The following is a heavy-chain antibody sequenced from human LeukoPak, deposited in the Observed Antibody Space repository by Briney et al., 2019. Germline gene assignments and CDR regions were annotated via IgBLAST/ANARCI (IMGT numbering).Heavy chain of an antibody. CDR2: ISGPGTTT. J-gene: IGHJ4*02. D-gene: IGHD3-16*01. CDR3: AKDLHYGAFGY. V-gene: IGHV3-23*01. Sequence: GGSLRLSCAASGFTFRNYGMNWVRQAPGRGLECVSGISGPGTTTYYADSVKGRFTISRDNSKNTLYLLMNSQRAEDTALYYCAKDLHYGAFGYWGQGTLVTVSS. CDR1: GFTFRNYG.